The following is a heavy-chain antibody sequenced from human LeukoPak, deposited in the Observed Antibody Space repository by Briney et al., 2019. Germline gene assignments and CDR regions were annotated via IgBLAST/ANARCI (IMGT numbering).Heavy chain of an antibody. CDR2: ISGSGIST. D-gene: IGHD2-21*01. CDR1: GFTFSSYA. CDR3: AKDRWGVYEHCCEPFDC. Sequence: GGSLRLSCAASGFTFSSYAMAWVRQAPGKGLEWVSAISGSGISTHYAESVRGRFTVSRDNPKNTLYLHMTSLRAEDTAVYYCAKDRWGVYEHCCEPFDCWGQGTLVTVSS. V-gene: IGHV3-23*01. J-gene: IGHJ4*02.